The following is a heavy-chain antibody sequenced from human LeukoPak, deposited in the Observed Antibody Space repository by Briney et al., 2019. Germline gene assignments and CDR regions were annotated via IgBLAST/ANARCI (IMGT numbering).Heavy chain of an antibody. CDR3: ARDDCSSISSYHNWFDP. CDR1: GFTFSSYW. CDR2: IKQDGSEK. Sequence: GGSLRLFCAASGFTFSSYWMSWVRQAPGKGLEWVANIKQDGSEKYYVDSVKGRFTISRDNAKNSLYLQMNSLRAEDTAVYYCARDDCSSISSYHNWFDPWGQGTLVTVSS. V-gene: IGHV3-7*01. D-gene: IGHD2-2*01. J-gene: IGHJ5*02.